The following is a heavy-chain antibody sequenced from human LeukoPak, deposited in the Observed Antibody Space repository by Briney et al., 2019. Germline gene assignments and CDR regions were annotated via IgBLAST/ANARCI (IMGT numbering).Heavy chain of an antibody. J-gene: IGHJ3*02. CDR3: ARGGRRGVVTATHDAFDI. V-gene: IGHV1-46*01. Sequence: ASVKVSCKASGYTFTGYYMHWVRQAPGQGLEWMGIINPSRGSTSYAQKFQGRVTMTRDTSTSTVYMELSSLRSEDTAVYYCARGGRRGVVTATHDAFDIWGQGTMVTVSS. D-gene: IGHD2-21*02. CDR2: INPSRGST. CDR1: GYTFTGYY.